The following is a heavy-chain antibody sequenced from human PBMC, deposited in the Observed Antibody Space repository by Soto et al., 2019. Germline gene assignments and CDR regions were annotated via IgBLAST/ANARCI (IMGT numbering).Heavy chain of an antibody. CDR1: GYAFTSHG. CDR3: ARDWNYDSSLDTFDI. CDR2: ISAYDGNT. D-gene: IGHD3-22*01. J-gene: IGHJ3*02. V-gene: IGHV1-18*01. Sequence: QVQLVQSGAEVKKPGASVKDSCKASGYAFTSHGISWVQQAPGQGLERMGWISAYDGNTNYAQKFQGRVTMTKDTSTSTAYMELRSLRSDDTAVYYCARDWNYDSSLDTFDIWGQGTMVTVSS.